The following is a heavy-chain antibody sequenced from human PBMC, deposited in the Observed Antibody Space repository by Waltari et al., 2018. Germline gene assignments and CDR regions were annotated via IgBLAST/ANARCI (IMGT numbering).Heavy chain of an antibody. CDR1: GFTFSSSW. Sequence: EVQLVESGGGLVQPGGSLRLSCAASGFTFSSSWMSWVRQAPGKGLEWVANIKQDGSEKYYVDSVKGRFTISRDNAKNSLYLQMNSLRAEDTAVYYCARVNSVDAFDIWGQGTMVTVSS. CDR3: ARVNSVDAFDI. J-gene: IGHJ3*02. V-gene: IGHV3-7*01. CDR2: IKQDGSEK. D-gene: IGHD3-10*01.